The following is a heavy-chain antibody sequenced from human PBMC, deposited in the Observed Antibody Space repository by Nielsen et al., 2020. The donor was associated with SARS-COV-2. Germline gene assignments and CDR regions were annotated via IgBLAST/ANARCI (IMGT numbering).Heavy chain of an antibody. Sequence: GESLKISCAGSGFTFDGFGMSWVRQAPGKGLEWVSAISGSGGSTYYADSVKGRFTISRDNSKNTLYLQMNSLRAEDTAVYYCAKDSGWIQQYWGQGTLVTVSS. CDR3: AKDSGWIQQY. CDR2: ISGSGGST. J-gene: IGHJ4*02. V-gene: IGHV3-23*01. CDR1: GFTFDGFG. D-gene: IGHD5-18*01.